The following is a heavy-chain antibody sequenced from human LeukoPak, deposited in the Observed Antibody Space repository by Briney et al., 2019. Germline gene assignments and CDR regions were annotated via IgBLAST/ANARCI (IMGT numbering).Heavy chain of an antibody. CDR2: INHSGST. CDR1: GGSFSGYY. Sequence: SETLSLTCAVYGGSFSGYYWSWIRQPPGKGLEWIGEINHSGSTNYNPSLKSRVTISVDTSKNQFSLKLSSVTAADTAVYYCARRTYYYGSGSYCPGPFDYWGQGTLVTVSS. CDR3: ARRTYYYGSGSYCPGPFDY. J-gene: IGHJ4*02. D-gene: IGHD3-10*01. V-gene: IGHV4-34*01.